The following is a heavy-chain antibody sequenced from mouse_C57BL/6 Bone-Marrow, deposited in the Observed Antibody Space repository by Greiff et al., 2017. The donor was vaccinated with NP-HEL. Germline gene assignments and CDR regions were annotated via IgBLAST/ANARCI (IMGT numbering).Heavy chain of an antibody. J-gene: IGHJ3*01. CDR3: ARQGQLRLLWFAY. CDR2: INPNNGGT. CDR1: GYTFTDYY. Sequence: VQLKQSGPELVKPGASVKISCKASGYTFTDYYMNWVKQSHGKSLEWIGDINPNNGGTSYNQKFKGKATLTVDKSSSTAYMELRSLTSEDSAVYYCARQGQLRLLWFAYWGQGTLVTVSA. V-gene: IGHV1-26*01. D-gene: IGHD3-2*02.